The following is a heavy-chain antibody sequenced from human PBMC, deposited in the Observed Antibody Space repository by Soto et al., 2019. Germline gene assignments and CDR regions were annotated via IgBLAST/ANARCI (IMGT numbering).Heavy chain of an antibody. D-gene: IGHD6-6*01. Sequence: SSETLSLTCTVSGGSISSGGYYWSWIRQHPGKGLEWIGYIYYSGSTHYNPSLKSRVTISVDTSKNQFSLKLSSVTAADTAVYYCARERPDGARLDPWGQGTLVTVS. V-gene: IGHV4-30-4*08. CDR2: IYYSGST. CDR1: GGSISSGGYY. CDR3: ARERPDGARLDP. J-gene: IGHJ5*02.